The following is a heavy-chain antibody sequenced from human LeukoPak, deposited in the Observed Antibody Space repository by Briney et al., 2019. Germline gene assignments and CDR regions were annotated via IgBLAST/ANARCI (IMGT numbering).Heavy chain of an antibody. Sequence: PSETLSLTCTVSGGSISSYYWSWLRQPAGKGLEWIGRIYTSGSTNYNPSLKSRVTMSVDTSKNQFSLKLSSVTAADTAVYYCASSMATIDAFDIWGQGTMVTVSS. D-gene: IGHD5-24*01. CDR1: GGSISSYY. V-gene: IGHV4-4*07. J-gene: IGHJ3*02. CDR2: IYTSGST. CDR3: ASSMATIDAFDI.